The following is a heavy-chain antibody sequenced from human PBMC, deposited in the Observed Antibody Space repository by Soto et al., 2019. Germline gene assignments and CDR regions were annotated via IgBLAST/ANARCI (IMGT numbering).Heavy chain of an antibody. CDR3: AGMPYTSGLRFDP. CDR1: GDSYSISTNS. J-gene: IGHJ5*02. CDR2: IYQSGVT. Sequence: TLSLNCTLSGDSYSISTNSWSWIRQPPGKALQWIGFIYQSGVTSYNPSLASRVSISLDRSNNQCSLKLKSVTAADTAVYFCAGMPYTSGLRFDPWGPGTRVTVS. D-gene: IGHD6-19*01. V-gene: IGHV4-30-2*01.